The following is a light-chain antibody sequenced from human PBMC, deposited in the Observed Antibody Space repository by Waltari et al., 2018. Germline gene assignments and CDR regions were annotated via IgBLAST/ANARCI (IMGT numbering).Light chain of an antibody. CDR3: MQGIYWPFT. Sequence: DVVMTQSLLSLPVTLGQPASISCRSSQSLVHSDGNTYLNWFQQRPGQSPRRLIYKVSNRDSGVPDRFSGSGSGTDFTLKISRVEAEDVGVYYCMQGIYWPFTFGGGTKVEIK. J-gene: IGKJ4*01. CDR2: KVS. CDR1: QSLVHSDGNTY. V-gene: IGKV2-30*02.